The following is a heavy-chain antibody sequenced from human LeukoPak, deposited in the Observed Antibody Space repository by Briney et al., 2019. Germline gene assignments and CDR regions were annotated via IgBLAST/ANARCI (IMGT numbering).Heavy chain of an antibody. D-gene: IGHD3-10*01. CDR1: GYTFTSYY. CDR3: ARETSITMVRGVSNP. CDR2: INPSGGST. V-gene: IGHV1-46*04. J-gene: IGHJ5*02. Sequence: VASVKVSCKASGYTFTSYYMHWVRQAPGQGLEWMGIINPSGGSTSYAQKLQGRVTMTRDTSTSTVYMELSSLRSEDTAVYYCARETSITMVRGVSNPWGQGTLVTVSS.